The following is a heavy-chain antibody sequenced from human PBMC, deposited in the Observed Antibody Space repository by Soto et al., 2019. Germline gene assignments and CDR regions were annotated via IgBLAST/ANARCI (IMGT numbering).Heavy chain of an antibody. J-gene: IGHJ5*02. CDR1: GYTFTSHS. Sequence: QVQLVQARAKVKKPGASVKVSCKASGYTFTSHSISWVRRAPGEGLEWVGWISAYNGYTNYAENFQGRVTMTTDASTSTAYMELRSLRSDDTAVYYCARVGYYYGSGSYLFDPWGQGTLVTVSS. V-gene: IGHV1-18*04. CDR3: ARVGYYYGSGSYLFDP. D-gene: IGHD3-10*01. CDR2: ISAYNGYT.